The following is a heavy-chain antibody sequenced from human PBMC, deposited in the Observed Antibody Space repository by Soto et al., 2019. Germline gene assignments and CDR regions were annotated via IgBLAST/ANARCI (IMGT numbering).Heavy chain of an antibody. D-gene: IGHD5-18*01. CDR1: GLTFSSYA. V-gene: IGHV3-23*01. CDR3: AKDSSGYSYDHNAFDI. Sequence: EVQLLESGGGLVQPGGSLRLSCAASGLTFSSYAINWVRQAPGKGLEWVSGVSGGGGSTYYADSVKGRFTISRDNSKNTLYLQMNSLRAEDTAVYYCAKDSSGYSYDHNAFDIWGQGTMVTVSS. J-gene: IGHJ3*02. CDR2: VSGGGGST.